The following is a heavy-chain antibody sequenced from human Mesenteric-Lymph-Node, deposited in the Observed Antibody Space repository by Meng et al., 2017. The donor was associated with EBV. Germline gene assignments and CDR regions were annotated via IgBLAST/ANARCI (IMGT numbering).Heavy chain of an antibody. V-gene: IGHV4-39*01. CDR1: GASINMNYYY. CDR2: IYYSGTT. CDR3: ARTPLYNWGA. Sequence: RSAGRGWGKSSGTLSLTCTVSGASINMNYYYWGWIRQPPGKGLQWIGSIYYSGTTFYHPSLKSRVTISVDTSKNQLSLKLISVTAADTAVYYCARTPLYNWGAWGQGTLVTVSS. J-gene: IGHJ5*02. D-gene: IGHD7-27*01.